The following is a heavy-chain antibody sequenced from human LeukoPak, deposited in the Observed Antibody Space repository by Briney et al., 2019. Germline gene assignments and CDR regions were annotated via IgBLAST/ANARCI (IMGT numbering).Heavy chain of an antibody. D-gene: IGHD6-19*01. V-gene: IGHV3-21*01. Sequence: GGSLRLSCAASGFTFSSYAMSWVRQAPGKGLEWVSSISSSSSYIYYADSVKGRFTISRDNAKNSLYLQMNSLRAEDTAVYYCVRGPYSSGWYIDYWGQGTLVTVSS. CDR3: VRGPYSSGWYIDY. CDR1: GFTFSSYA. J-gene: IGHJ4*02. CDR2: ISSSSSYI.